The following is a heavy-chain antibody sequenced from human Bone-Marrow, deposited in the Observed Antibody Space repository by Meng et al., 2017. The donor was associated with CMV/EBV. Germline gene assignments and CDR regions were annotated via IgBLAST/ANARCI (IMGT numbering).Heavy chain of an antibody. CDR1: GFTFSSYE. Sequence: GESLKISCAASGFTFSSYEMNWVRQAPGKGLEWVSSISSSSSYIYYADSVKGRFTISRDNAKNSLYLQMNSLRAEDTAVYYCAREGCSSTSCYLRGFDAFDIWGQGTMVTV. J-gene: IGHJ3*02. CDR2: ISSSSSYI. CDR3: AREGCSSTSCYLRGFDAFDI. V-gene: IGHV3-21*01. D-gene: IGHD2-2*01.